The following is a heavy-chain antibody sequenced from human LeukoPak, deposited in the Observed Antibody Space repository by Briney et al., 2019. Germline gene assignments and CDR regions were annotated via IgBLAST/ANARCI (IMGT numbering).Heavy chain of an antibody. D-gene: IGHD4-17*01. V-gene: IGHV4-31*03. J-gene: IGHJ4*02. CDR2: IYYSGST. CDR1: GGSISSGGYY. CDR3: AREPPMTTVTTD. Sequence: SETLSLTCTVSGGSISSGGYYWSWIRQHPGKGLEWIGYIYYSGSTYYNPSLKSRVTISVDTSKNQFSLKLSSVTAADTAVYYCAREPPMTTVTTDWGQGTLVTVSS.